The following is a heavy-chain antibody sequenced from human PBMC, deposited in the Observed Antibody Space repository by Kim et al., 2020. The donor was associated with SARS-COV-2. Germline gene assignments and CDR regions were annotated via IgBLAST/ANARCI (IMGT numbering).Heavy chain of an antibody. V-gene: IGHV3-9*01. CDR3: AKDLALFGYSVLFDY. J-gene: IGHJ4*02. Sequence: GGSLRLSCTASGFTFDDYAMHWVRQAPGKGLEWVSGISGNSAVIAYGDSVKGRFTISRDNAKNSLYLQMNSLRPEDTAFYYCAKDLALFGYSVLFDYWGQRTLVTVSS. CDR1: GFTFDDYA. CDR2: ISGNSAVI. D-gene: IGHD5-18*01.